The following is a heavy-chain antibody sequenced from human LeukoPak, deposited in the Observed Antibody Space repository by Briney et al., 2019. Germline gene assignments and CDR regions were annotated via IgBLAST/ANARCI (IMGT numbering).Heavy chain of an antibody. J-gene: IGHJ4*02. V-gene: IGHV3-48*01. Sequence: PGGSLRLSCAASGFTFSSYSMNWVRQAPGKGLEWISYITTSGGAKNYADSVKGRFTISRDNSKNTLYLQMNSLRAEDTAVYYCAKFSGSYVDYWGQGTLVTVSS. D-gene: IGHD1-26*01. CDR3: AKFSGSYVDY. CDR1: GFTFSSYS. CDR2: ITTSGGAK.